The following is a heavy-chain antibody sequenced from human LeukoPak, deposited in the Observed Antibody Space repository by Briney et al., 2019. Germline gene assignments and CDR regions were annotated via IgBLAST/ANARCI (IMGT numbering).Heavy chain of an antibody. CDR2: ISYDGGNK. Sequence: PGGSLRLSCAASGFTFSNYGMHWVRQAPGKGLEWVAFISYDGGNKYYTDSVKGRFTISRDNSKNTLCLQMNSLRPEDTAVYYCAKDPRRYSRTGGYFDYWGQGTLVTVSS. V-gene: IGHV3-30*18. J-gene: IGHJ4*02. CDR3: AKDPRRYSRTGGYFDY. D-gene: IGHD6-13*01. CDR1: GFTFSNYG.